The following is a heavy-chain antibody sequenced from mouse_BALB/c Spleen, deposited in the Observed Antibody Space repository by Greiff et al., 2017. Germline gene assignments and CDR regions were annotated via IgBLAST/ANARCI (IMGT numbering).Heavy chain of an antibody. CDR2: ISDGGSYT. CDR3: ARHWGDGYGY. Sequence: EVMLVESGGGLVKPGGSLKLSCAASGFTFSDYYMYWVRQTPEKRLEWVATISDGGSYTYYPDSVKGRFTISRDKAKNTLYLQMSSLKSEDTAMYCCARHWGDGYGYWGQGTTLTVSS. J-gene: IGHJ2*01. CDR1: GFTFSDYY. V-gene: IGHV5-4*02. D-gene: IGHD1-2*01.